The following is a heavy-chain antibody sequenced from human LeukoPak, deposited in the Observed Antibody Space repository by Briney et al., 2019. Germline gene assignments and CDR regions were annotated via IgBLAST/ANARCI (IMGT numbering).Heavy chain of an antibody. CDR2: ISRSSGAI. CDR3: ARGQLDSYNPFDY. V-gene: IGHV3-48*01. J-gene: IGHJ4*02. D-gene: IGHD1-1*01. Sequence: GGSLRLSCTASGFTFSSYSMNWVRQAPGKGLEWISYISRSSGAIYYADSVKGRFTISRDNAENSLYLRMSSLRAVDTAVYFCARGQLDSYNPFDYWGQGILVTVSP. CDR1: GFTFSSYS.